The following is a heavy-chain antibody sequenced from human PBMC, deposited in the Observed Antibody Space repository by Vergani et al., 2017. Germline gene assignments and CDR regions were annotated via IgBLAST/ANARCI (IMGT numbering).Heavy chain of an antibody. D-gene: IGHD2-15*01. J-gene: IGHJ5*02. CDR3: AADREDCSGGSWCFDP. V-gene: IGHV1-58*02. Sequence: QMQLVQSGPEVKKPGTSVKVSCKASGFIFTSSAMQWVRQARGQRLEWIGWIVVGSGNTNYAQKFQERVTITRDMSTSTAYMELSSLRSEDTAVYYCAADREDCSGGSWCFDPWGQGTLVTVSS. CDR2: IVVGSGNT. CDR1: GFIFTSSA.